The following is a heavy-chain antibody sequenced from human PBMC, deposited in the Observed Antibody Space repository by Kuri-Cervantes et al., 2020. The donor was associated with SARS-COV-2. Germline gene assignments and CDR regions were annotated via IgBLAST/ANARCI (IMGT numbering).Heavy chain of an antibody. CDR3: ARNGDFGVYYYGMDV. Sequence: SETLSLTCAVYGGSFSGYYWGWIRQPPGKGLEWIGSIYYSGSTYYNPSLKSRVTISVDTSKNQLSLKLSSVTAADTAVYYCARNGDFGVYYYGMDVWGQGTTVTVSS. CDR2: IYYSGST. V-gene: IGHV4-34*01. J-gene: IGHJ6*02. D-gene: IGHD3-3*01. CDR1: GGSFSGYY.